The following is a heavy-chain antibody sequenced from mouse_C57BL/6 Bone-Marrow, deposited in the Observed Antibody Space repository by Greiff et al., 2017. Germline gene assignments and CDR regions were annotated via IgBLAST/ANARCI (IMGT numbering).Heavy chain of an antibody. D-gene: IGHD3-3*01. CDR1: GYTFTSYD. J-gene: IGHJ4*01. Sequence: VKLMESGPELVKPGASVKLSCKASGYTFTSYDINWVKQRPGQGLEWIGWIYPRDGSTKDNEKFKGKATLTVDKSSSTAYIELHSLTSEDSAVYVCARAGTGYAMDDWGQGTSVTGSS. CDR3: ARAGTGYAMDD. CDR2: IYPRDGST. V-gene: IGHV1-85*01.